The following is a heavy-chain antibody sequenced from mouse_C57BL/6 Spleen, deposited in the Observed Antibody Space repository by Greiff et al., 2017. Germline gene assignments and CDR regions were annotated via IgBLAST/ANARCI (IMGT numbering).Heavy chain of an antibody. CDR1: GYAFSSSW. V-gene: IGHV1-82*01. CDR2: IYPGDGDT. CDR3: ARRAITTVVAKDYFDY. J-gene: IGHJ2*01. D-gene: IGHD1-1*01. Sequence: QVQLQQSGPELVKPGASVKISCKASGYAFSSSWMNWVKQRPGKGLEWIGRIYPGDGDTNYNGKFKGKATLTADKSSSTAYMQLSSLTSEDSAVYYCARRAITTVVAKDYFDYWGQGTTLTVSS.